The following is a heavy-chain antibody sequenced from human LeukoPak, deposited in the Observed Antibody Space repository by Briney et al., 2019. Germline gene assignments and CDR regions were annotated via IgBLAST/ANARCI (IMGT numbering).Heavy chain of an antibody. CDR2: ISWNSGSI. CDR1: GFTFEDYA. Sequence: PGRSLRLSCAASGFTFEDYAMHEVRQAPGKGLQCVSGISWNSGSIGYADSVKGRFTISRDNAKNSLYLQMNSLRAEDTALYYCANAWNYRDDYCYMEVWGKGTTVTVSS. V-gene: IGHV3-9*01. D-gene: IGHD1-7*01. J-gene: IGHJ6*03. CDR3: ANAWNYRDDYCYMEV.